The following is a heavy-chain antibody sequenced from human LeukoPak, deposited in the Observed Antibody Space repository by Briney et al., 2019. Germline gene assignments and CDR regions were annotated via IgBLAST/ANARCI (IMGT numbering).Heavy chain of an antibody. CDR3: ARDSIRALVVAAPYYMDV. CDR1: GFTFSSYS. Sequence: PGGSLRLSCAASGFTFSSYSMNWVRQAPGKGLEWVSYISSSSSTIYYADSVKGRFTISRDNAKNSLYLQMNSLRAEDTAVYYCARDSIRALVVAAPYYMDVWGKGTTVTVSS. CDR2: ISSSSSTI. V-gene: IGHV3-48*04. J-gene: IGHJ6*03. D-gene: IGHD6-13*01.